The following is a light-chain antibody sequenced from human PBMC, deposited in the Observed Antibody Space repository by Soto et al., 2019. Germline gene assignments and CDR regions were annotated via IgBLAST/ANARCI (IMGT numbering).Light chain of an antibody. CDR1: QSVTSN. CDR3: QQYNYWPWT. CDR2: GAS. Sequence: VLTQSPGTLSLSPGERATLSCRASQSVTSNLAWYQQKPGQVPRLLIYGASTRATGIPARFSGSGSGTEFTLTISSLQSEDFAVYYCQQYNYWPWTFGQGTKVDIK. J-gene: IGKJ1*01. V-gene: IGKV3-15*01.